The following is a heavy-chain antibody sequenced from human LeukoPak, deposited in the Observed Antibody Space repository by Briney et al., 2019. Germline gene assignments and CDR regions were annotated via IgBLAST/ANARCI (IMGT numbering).Heavy chain of an antibody. D-gene: IGHD5-18*01. J-gene: IGHJ5*02. CDR2: IFYSGST. CDR1: GGSTSTSNYY. CDR3: ASRSGQLWLRIPGRNNWFDP. Sequence: SETLSLTCTVSGGSTSTSNYYWGWIRQPPGKGLEWIGNIFYSGSTYYSPSLKSRVTISLDTSRNQFSLKLSSVTAADTAMYYCASRSGQLWLRIPGRNNWFDPWGQGTLVTVSS. V-gene: IGHV4-39*07.